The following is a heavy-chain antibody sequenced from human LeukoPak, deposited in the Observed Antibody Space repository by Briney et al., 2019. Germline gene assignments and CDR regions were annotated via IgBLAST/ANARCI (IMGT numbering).Heavy chain of an antibody. V-gene: IGHV4-59*12. Sequence: SETLSLTCTVSGDSISTYYWSWIRQPPGKGLEWIGYVYYSGSTNYNPSLKSRVTMSVDTSKNQFSLKVSSVTAADTAVYYCARDQYVYGSTWPPRNNAYYYYYMDVWGKGTTVTISS. D-gene: IGHD2-15*01. J-gene: IGHJ6*03. CDR3: ARDQYVYGSTWPPRNNAYYYYYMDV. CDR2: VYYSGST. CDR1: GDSISTYY.